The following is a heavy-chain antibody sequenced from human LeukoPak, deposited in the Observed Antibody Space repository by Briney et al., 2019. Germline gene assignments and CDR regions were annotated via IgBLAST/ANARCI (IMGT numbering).Heavy chain of an antibody. CDR3: ARLVGATGAFDI. D-gene: IGHD1-26*01. Sequence: ASVKVSCEASGYTFTSYGISWVRQAPGQGLEWMGWISAYNGNTNYAQKLQGRVTMTTDTSTSTAYMELSSLRSEDTAVYYCARLVGATGAFDIWGQGTMVTVSS. CDR1: GYTFTSYG. J-gene: IGHJ3*02. V-gene: IGHV1-18*01. CDR2: ISAYNGNT.